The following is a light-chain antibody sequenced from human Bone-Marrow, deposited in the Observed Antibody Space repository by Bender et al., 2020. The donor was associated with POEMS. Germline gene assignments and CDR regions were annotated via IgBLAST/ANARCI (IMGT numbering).Light chain of an antibody. J-gene: IGLJ3*02. V-gene: IGLV1-44*01. CDR1: NSNIGTNA. CDR2: SDN. CDR3: AAWDAGLSDGV. Sequence: QSVLTQPPSASGTPGQRVTISCSGSNSNIGTNAVNWYQQFPGTAPKLLIYSDNQRPSGVPARFYAFKSGTSASLAISGLQSEDEADYYCAAWDAGLSDGVFGGGTKLTVL.